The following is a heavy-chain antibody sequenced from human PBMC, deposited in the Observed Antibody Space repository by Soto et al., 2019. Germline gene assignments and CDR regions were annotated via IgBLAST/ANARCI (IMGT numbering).Heavy chain of an antibody. D-gene: IGHD2-2*01. V-gene: IGHV4-4*02. J-gene: IGHJ5*02. Sequence: PSETLSLTCAVSGDSIISTNWWHWVRQSPDKGLEWVGEIHHGGNINYNPSLKSRVTISMDKSKNQFSLKLNSVTAADTAVYYCARVRQSCSRTNCYQDPSGQGTLVTVSS. CDR2: IHHGGNI. CDR1: GDSIISTNW. CDR3: ARVRQSCSRTNCYQDP.